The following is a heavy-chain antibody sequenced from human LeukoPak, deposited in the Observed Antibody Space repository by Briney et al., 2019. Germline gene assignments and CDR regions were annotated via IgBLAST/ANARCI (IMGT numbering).Heavy chain of an antibody. D-gene: IGHD2-15*01. Sequence: PGGSLRLSCAASGFTFSSYWMSWVRQAPGKGLEWVANIKQDGSEKYYVDSVKGRFTISRDNAKNSLYLQMNSLRAEDTAVYYCARDQRYCGSGSCPWEPFDYWGQGTLVTVSS. J-gene: IGHJ4*02. CDR1: GFTFSSYW. CDR3: ARDQRYCGSGSCPWEPFDY. V-gene: IGHV3-7*05. CDR2: IKQDGSEK.